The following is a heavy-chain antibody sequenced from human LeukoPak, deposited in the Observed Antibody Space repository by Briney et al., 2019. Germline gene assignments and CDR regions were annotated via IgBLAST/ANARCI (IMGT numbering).Heavy chain of an antibody. CDR2: IYRGDTT. CDR1: GLTISSIS. CDR3: ATGRDGYKVGNY. V-gene: IGHV3-66*02. D-gene: IGHD5-24*01. J-gene: IGHJ4*02. Sequence: HSGAYIRVTSVANGLTISSISLNRAKEARVKSPEWVSHIYRGDTTYYADSGKGRFTISRDNSKNTLYLQMNSLGAEDTAVYYFATGRDGYKVGNYWCQGTLVTVSS.